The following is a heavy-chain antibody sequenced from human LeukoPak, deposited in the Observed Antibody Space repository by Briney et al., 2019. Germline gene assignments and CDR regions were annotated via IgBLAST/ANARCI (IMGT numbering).Heavy chain of an antibody. Sequence: GGSLRLSCAASGFTFSSHSMNWVRQAPGKGLEWVSSISSSSSYIYYADSVKGRFTISRDNAKNSLYLQMNSLRAEDTAVYYCARDKYGGLPRQNDYWGQGTLVTVSS. CDR3: ARDKYGGLPRQNDY. CDR2: ISSSSSYI. D-gene: IGHD4-17*01. J-gene: IGHJ4*02. V-gene: IGHV3-21*01. CDR1: GFTFSSHS.